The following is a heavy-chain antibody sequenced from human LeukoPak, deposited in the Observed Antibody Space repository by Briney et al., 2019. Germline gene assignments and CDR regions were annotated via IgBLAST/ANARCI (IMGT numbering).Heavy chain of an antibody. CDR3: ATQGRSTKLGI. Sequence: GGSLRLSCAASGFTFSSYWMSWVRQAPGKGLEWVANIKQDGSEKYYVDSVKGRFSIARDNAKNSLYLQMNSLRAEDTAVYYCATQGRSTKLGIWGQGTMVTVSS. D-gene: IGHD2-2*01. CDR1: GFTFSSYW. CDR2: IKQDGSEK. V-gene: IGHV3-7*02. J-gene: IGHJ3*02.